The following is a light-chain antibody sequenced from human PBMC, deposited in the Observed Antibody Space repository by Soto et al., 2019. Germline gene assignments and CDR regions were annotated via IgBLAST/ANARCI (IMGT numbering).Light chain of an antibody. CDR2: GAT. CDR1: QGIAYF. Sequence: IQLTQSPSSLSAAVGDRVTISCRASQGIAYFLAWYQQKPGKAPKLLIYGATTLQSRVPPTFSGSGSGTDFTLTISSLQPEDFATYYCQQLNSFPIPFGPGTNVDIK. V-gene: IGKV1-9*01. J-gene: IGKJ3*01. CDR3: QQLNSFPIP.